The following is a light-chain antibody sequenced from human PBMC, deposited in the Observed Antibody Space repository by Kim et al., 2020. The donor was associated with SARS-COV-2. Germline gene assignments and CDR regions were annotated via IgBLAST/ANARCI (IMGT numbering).Light chain of an antibody. V-gene: IGKV3-15*01. Sequence: VSPGERANLSCRASQSVSSNLAWYQQKPGQAPRLLVYGASSRATGVPARFSGSASGTEFTLTISSLQSEDFAVYYCQQYNDWPQTFGQGTKVDIK. CDR2: GAS. CDR1: QSVSSN. CDR3: QQYNDWPQT. J-gene: IGKJ1*01.